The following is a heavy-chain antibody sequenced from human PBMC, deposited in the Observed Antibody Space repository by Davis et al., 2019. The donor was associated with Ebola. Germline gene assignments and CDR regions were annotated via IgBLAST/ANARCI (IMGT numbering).Heavy chain of an antibody. CDR2: ISFDGTYK. CDR1: GFTFSSYA. V-gene: IGHV3-30*04. J-gene: IGHJ6*02. CDR3: ARVSRDCSGGSCYSRDYYVMDV. D-gene: IGHD2-15*01. Sequence: GGSLRLSCAASGFTFSSYAFHWVRQAPGKGLEWVALISFDGTYKYYADSVKGRFTISRDNSKNTLYLQMNSLILEDTAVFYCARVSRDCSGGSCYSRDYYVMDVWGQGTTVTVSS.